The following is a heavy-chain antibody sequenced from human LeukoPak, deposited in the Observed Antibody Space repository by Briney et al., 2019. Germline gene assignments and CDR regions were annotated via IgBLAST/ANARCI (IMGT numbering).Heavy chain of an antibody. D-gene: IGHD6-6*01. CDR2: IYYSGST. J-gene: IGHJ4*02. V-gene: IGHV4-39*01. CDR3: VTYSSSFTPGPTFDY. CDR1: GGSISAGSHY. Sequence: SETLSLTCTVSGGSISAGSHYWSWIRQPAGKGLEWIGSIYYSGSTYYNPSLKSRVTISVDTSKNQFSLKLSSVTAADTAVYYCVTYSSSFTPGPTFDYWGQGTLVTVSS.